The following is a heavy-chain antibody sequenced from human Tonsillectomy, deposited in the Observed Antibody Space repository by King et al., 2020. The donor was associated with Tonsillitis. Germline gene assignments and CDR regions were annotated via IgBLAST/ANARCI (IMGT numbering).Heavy chain of an antibody. CDR2: INPNTGGT. V-gene: IGHV1-2*02. CDR1: GHTFTGYY. Sequence: AQLVQSGAELKKPGASVKVSCKASGHTFTGYYMHWVRQAPGQGLEWMGWINPNTGGTNYAQKFQGRVTMTRDTYISTAYMELSRLTSDDTAVYYCGSLGVVDRISDSYYDMDVWGQGTTVTVSS. J-gene: IGHJ6*01. D-gene: IGHD3-3*01. CDR3: GSLGVVDRISDSYYDMDV.